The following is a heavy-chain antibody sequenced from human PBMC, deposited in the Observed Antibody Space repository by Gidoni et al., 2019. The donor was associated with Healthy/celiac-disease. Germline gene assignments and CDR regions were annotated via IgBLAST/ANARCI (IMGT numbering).Heavy chain of an antibody. CDR2: ISYDGSNK. CDR3: ARVSPTYYYGSGSLNWFDP. D-gene: IGHD3-10*01. J-gene: IGHJ5*02. CDR1: GFTFSSYA. V-gene: IGHV3-30-3*01. Sequence: QVQLVESGGGVVQPGRSLRLSCAASGFTFSSYAMHWVRQAPGKGLEWVAVISYDGSNKYYADSVKGRFTISRDNSKNTLYLQMNSLRAEDTAVYYCARVSPTYYYGSGSLNWFDPWGQGTLVTVSS.